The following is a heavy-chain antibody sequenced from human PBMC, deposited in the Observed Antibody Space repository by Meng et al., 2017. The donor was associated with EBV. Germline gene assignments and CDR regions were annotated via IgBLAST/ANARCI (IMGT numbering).Heavy chain of an antibody. CDR1: GYPFTSYG. CDR2: ISAYNGNT. Sequence: LLQSGVEDNKPDASVRASCKASGYPFTSYGSRWVRQAPGQGLEWMGWISAYNGNTNYAQKLQGRVTMTTDTSTSTAYMELRSLRSDDTAVYYCARDGRLYDTPSPFDYWGQGTLVTVSS. V-gene: IGHV1-18*01. CDR3: ARDGRLYDTPSPFDY. J-gene: IGHJ4*02. D-gene: IGHD3-22*01.